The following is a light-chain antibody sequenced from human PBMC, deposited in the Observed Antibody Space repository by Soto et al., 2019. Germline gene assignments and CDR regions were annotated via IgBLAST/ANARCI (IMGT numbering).Light chain of an antibody. CDR3: QSYDSGLSGV. Sequence: QSVLTQPPSVSGAPGQRVTISCTGSSSNIGAGYDVHWYQQLPGTAPKLLIYGNSNRPSGVPDRFSGSKSGTSASLAITGLQAEDGADYYCQSYDSGLSGVFGGGTKLTVL. CDR2: GNS. V-gene: IGLV1-40*01. J-gene: IGLJ3*02. CDR1: SSNIGAGYD.